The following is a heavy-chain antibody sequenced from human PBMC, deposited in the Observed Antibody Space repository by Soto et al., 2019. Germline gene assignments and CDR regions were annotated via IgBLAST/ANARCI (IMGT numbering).Heavy chain of an antibody. CDR1: GYTFTSYG. D-gene: IGHD2-15*01. CDR2: ISAYNGNT. J-gene: IGHJ6*03. V-gene: IGHV1-18*01. CDR3: ARYKVVAVPPRSYYYYMDV. Sequence: ASVKVSCKASGYTFTSYGISWVRQAPGQGLEWMGWISAYNGNTNYAQKLQGRVTMTTDTSTSTAYMELRSLRSDDTAVYYCARYKVVAVPPRSYYYYMDVWGKGTTVTVSS.